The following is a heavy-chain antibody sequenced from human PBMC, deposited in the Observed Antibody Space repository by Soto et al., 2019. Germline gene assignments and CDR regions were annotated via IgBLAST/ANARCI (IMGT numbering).Heavy chain of an antibody. CDR1: GDYISSHY. J-gene: IGHJ2*01. CDR2: VYHSGKT. Sequence: QVQLQESGPGLVKPSETLSLTCTVSGDYISSHYWSWIRQPPGKGLEWIGYVYHSGKTDSNPSLKSRVTISMDTSKNQISLSLTSGTAAYTAVYYCARPRGTTPAAWYFDLWGRGTLVTVSS. V-gene: IGHV4-59*08. D-gene: IGHD1-26*01. CDR3: ARPRGTTPAAWYFDL.